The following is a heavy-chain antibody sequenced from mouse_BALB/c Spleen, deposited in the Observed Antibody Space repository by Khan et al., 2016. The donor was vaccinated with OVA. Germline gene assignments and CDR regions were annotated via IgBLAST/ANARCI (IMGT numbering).Heavy chain of an antibody. CDR1: GFNFSSYG. Sequence: DVHLVESGGGLVKPGGSLKLSCVVSGFNFSSYGMSWVRQTPEKRLEWVATISGGGTYTFYSDSAKGRFTISRDNAKNNLYLQMSRLRSEDTAVYYCARRRTTMSMTGFAYWGQGTLVTVSA. D-gene: IGHD2-4*01. V-gene: IGHV5-9-2*01. J-gene: IGHJ3*01. CDR2: ISGGGTYT. CDR3: ARRRTTMSMTGFAY.